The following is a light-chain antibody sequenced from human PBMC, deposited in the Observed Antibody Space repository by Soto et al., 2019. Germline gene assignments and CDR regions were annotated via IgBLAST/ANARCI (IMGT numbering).Light chain of an antibody. Sequence: QSVLTQPPSLSGTPGQRVTISCSGSNSNIGRYSVNWYQHFPGTAPKILIYSDDERRSGVPVRFSGSKSGTSASLAISGLQSEDEAEYYCAAWDDNLNGPLFGGGTKVTVL. CDR2: SDD. J-gene: IGLJ3*02. V-gene: IGLV1-44*01. CDR3: AAWDDNLNGPL. CDR1: NSNIGRYS.